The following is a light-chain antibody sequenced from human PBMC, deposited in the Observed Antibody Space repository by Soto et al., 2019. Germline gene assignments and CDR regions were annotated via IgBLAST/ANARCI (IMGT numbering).Light chain of an antibody. CDR2: GDT. Sequence: QSVLTQPPSVSGAPGQRVTISCTGSSSNIGANYDVHWYQQLPGAAPKLLIYGDTNRPSGVPDRFSGSSSGTSASLAISGTQAQDQADYTSKSYDVILSGYVFGTGTKFTV. J-gene: IGLJ1*01. CDR1: SSNIGANYD. CDR3: KSYDVILSGYV. V-gene: IGLV1-40*01.